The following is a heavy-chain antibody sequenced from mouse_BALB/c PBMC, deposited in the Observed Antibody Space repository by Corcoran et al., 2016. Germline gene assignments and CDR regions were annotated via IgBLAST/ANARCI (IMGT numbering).Heavy chain of an antibody. J-gene: IGHJ3*01. CDR3: AREGDYLFFAY. CDR2: IDPANGNT. CDR1: GFNIQDTY. Sequence: EVQLQQSGAELVKPGASVKLSCTASGFNIQDTYMHWVKQRPEQGLEWIGRIDPANGNTKYDPKFQGKATITADTSSNTAYLQLSSLTSEDTAVYYCAREGDYLFFAYWGQGTLVTVSA. V-gene: IGHV14-3*02. D-gene: IGHD2-4*01.